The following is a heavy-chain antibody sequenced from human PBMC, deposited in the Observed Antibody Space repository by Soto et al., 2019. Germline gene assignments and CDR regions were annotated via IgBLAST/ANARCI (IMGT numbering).Heavy chain of an antibody. Sequence: EVQLVESGGTLVQPGGSLRLSCVGSGFSFSSYWVHWVRQPPGKGLEWISRINAGGTSISYADSVKGRFTISRDNAKNTLYLQMDGLGVDDTAVYYCARAGSYRFDYWGLGTLVTVSS. D-gene: IGHD3-10*01. J-gene: IGHJ4*02. V-gene: IGHV3-74*01. CDR1: GFSFSSYW. CDR3: ARAGSYRFDY. CDR2: INAGGTSI.